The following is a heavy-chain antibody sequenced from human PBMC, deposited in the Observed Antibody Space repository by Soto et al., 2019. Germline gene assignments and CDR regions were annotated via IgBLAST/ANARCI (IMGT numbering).Heavy chain of an antibody. CDR2: INHSGST. CDR3: ARGRPTSIAAYYYYYGMDV. V-gene: IGHV4-34*01. J-gene: IGHJ6*02. D-gene: IGHD6-13*01. Sequence: SETLSLTCAVYGGSFSGYYWSWIRQPPGKGLEWIGEINHSGSTNYNPSLKSRVTISVDTSKNQFSLKLSSVTAADTAVYYCARGRPTSIAAYYYYYGMDVWCQGPAVT. CDR1: GGSFSGYY.